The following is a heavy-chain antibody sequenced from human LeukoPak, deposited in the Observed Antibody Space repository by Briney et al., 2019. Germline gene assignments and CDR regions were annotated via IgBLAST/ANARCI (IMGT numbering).Heavy chain of an antibody. V-gene: IGHV3-23*01. J-gene: IGHJ4*02. Sequence: PGGSLRLSCAASGFTFSSYGMSWLRQAPGKGLEWVSAICGCRGSTYYAGAVKGRFTISRDNSKNALYLQMNSLRAEDTAVYYCAKDLYDYVWGSYRPGGFDYWGQGTLVTVSS. CDR3: AKDLYDYVWGSYRPGGFDY. CDR2: ICGCRGST. D-gene: IGHD3-16*02. CDR1: GFTFSSYG.